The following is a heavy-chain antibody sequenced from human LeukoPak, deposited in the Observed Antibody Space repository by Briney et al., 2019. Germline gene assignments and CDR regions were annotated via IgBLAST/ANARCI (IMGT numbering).Heavy chain of an antibody. Sequence: ASVKVSCKASGYTFTGYYMHWVRQAPGQGLEWMGWINPNSGGTNYAQKFQGRVTMTRDTSISTAYMELSSLRSEDTAVYYCAREGYYRRAFDIWGQGTMVTVSS. V-gene: IGHV1-2*02. CDR3: AREGYYRRAFDI. D-gene: IGHD1-14*01. J-gene: IGHJ3*02. CDR2: INPNSGGT. CDR1: GYTFTGYY.